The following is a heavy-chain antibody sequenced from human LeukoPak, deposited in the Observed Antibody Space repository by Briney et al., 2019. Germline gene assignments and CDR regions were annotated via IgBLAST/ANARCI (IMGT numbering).Heavy chain of an antibody. CDR1: GGSFSGYY. J-gene: IGHJ4*02. D-gene: IGHD3-10*01. Sequence: SETLSLTCAVYGGSFSGYYWSWIRQPPGKGLEWIGEINHSGSTNYNPSLKSRVTTSVDTSKNQFSLKLSSVTAADMAVYYCARGGVVRGVIMRLDYWGQGTLVTVSS. V-gene: IGHV4-34*01. CDR3: ARGGVVRGVIMRLDY. CDR2: INHSGST.